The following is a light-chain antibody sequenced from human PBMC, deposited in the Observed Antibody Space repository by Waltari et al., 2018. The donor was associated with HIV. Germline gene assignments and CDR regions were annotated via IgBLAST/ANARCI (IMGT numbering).Light chain of an antibody. J-gene: IGLJ1*01. CDR1: SANIGKYV. CDR3: AVWDDSVNGYV. CDR2: GRD. V-gene: IGLV1-44*01. Sequence: QSALTQPPSTSGPPGQRVTISCSGSSANIGKYVVNLFQQVPGTAPKHPVSGRDQRPSGVPDRFSGSKSGTSGSLAISGLQSEDEGDYYCAVWDDSVNGYVFGTGTKVTVL.